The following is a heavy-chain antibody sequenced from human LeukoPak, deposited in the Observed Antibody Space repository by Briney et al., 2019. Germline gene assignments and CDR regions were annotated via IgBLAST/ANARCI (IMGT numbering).Heavy chain of an antibody. D-gene: IGHD5-12*01. Sequence: SGGSLRLSCAASGFTLSGSGIPWVCQASGKGLEWVGRIRGKANNYATAYGASVKGRFTVSRDDSKNSAYLQMDSLKTEDTAVYYCTRHDGYSVDVWGRGTTVTVSS. V-gene: IGHV3-73*01. CDR1: GFTLSGSG. CDR3: TRHDGYSVDV. CDR2: IRGKANNYAT. J-gene: IGHJ6*02.